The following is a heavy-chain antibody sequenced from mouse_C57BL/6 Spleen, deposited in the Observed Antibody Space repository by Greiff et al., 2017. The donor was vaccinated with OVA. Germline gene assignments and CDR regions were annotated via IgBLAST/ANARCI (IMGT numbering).Heavy chain of an antibody. CDR3: AKEVTCYYGFAY. V-gene: IGHV1-52*01. CDR2: IDPSDSET. D-gene: IGHD1-1*01. CDR1: GYTFTSYW. J-gene: IGHJ3*01. Sequence: QVQLQQPGAELVRPGSSVKLSCKASGYTFTSYWMHWVKQRPIQGLEWIGNIDPSDSETHYNQRFKDKATLTVYKSSSTAYMQRSSLTSEDSAVYYCAKEVTCYYGFAYWGKGTLVTVSA.